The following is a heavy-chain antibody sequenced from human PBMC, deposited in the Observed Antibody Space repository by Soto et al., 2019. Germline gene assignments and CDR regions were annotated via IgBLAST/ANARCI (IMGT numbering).Heavy chain of an antibody. CDR3: ACRSTITSRPAGY. CDR2: INQDGSDK. CDR1: GFTFGSYW. D-gene: IGHD6-6*01. V-gene: IGHV3-7*01. J-gene: IGHJ4*02. Sequence: GGSLRLSCAASGFTFGSYWMDWVRQAPGKGLEWVANINQDGSDKYYVDSVKGRFTISRDNAKNSLYLQMNSLRAEDTAVYYCACRSTITSRPAGYWGQGTLVTVSS.